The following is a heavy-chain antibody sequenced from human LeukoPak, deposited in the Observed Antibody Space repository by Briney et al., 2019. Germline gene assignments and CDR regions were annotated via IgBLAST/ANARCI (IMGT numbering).Heavy chain of an antibody. D-gene: IGHD3-10*01. J-gene: IGHJ6*02. CDR1: GGSISSYY. CDR3: ARDYDGTMVRGIPGGMGV. CDR2: IYYSGST. V-gene: IGHV4-59*01. Sequence: SETLSLTCTVSGGSISSYYWSWIRQPPGKGLEWIGYIYYSGSTNYNPSLKSRVTISVDTSKNQFSLKLSSVTAADTAVYYCARDYDGTMVRGIPGGMGVWGQGTTVTVSS.